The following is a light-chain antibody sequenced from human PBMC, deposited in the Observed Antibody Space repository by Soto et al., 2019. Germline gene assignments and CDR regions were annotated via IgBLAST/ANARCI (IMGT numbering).Light chain of an antibody. Sequence: IQMTQSPSSLSASVGDRVTITCRASQDIGIYLAWYQQRPGTDPKLLIYSASTLQSGFPSRFSGSGSGTDFTLTISSLQPEEVATYYCQRYNSVPVTFGQGTRLEIK. CDR2: SAS. CDR3: QRYNSVPVT. V-gene: IGKV1-27*01. J-gene: IGKJ5*01. CDR1: QDIGIY.